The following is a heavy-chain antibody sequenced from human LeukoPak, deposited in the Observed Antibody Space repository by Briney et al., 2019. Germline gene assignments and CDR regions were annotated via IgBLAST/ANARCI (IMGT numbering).Heavy chain of an antibody. CDR1: GYSFTTYW. J-gene: IGHJ3*02. Sequence: GESLKISCKASGYSFTTYWIDWVRQVPGKGLEWMGIIYPGDSDTTYGPSFEGQVTISADRSITTAYLQWNSLQPSDTAIYYCARHQSGRRYDGFDIWGPGTMVTVSS. CDR3: ARHQSGRRYDGFDI. CDR2: IYPGDSDT. D-gene: IGHD3-3*01. V-gene: IGHV5-51*01.